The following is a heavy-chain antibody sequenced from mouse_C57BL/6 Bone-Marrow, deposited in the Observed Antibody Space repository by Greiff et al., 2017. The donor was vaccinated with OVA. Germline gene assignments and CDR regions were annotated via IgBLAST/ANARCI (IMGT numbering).Heavy chain of an antibody. CDR1: GYTFTSYG. Sequence: QVQLKQSGAELARPGASVKLSCKASGYTFTSYGISWVKQRTGQGLEWIGEIYPRSGNTYYNEKFKGKATLTADKSSSTAYMELRSLTSEDSAVYFCASPSPITPGYFDYWGQGTTLTVSS. J-gene: IGHJ2*01. CDR3: ASPSPITPGYFDY. V-gene: IGHV1-81*01. D-gene: IGHD1-2*01. CDR2: IYPRSGNT.